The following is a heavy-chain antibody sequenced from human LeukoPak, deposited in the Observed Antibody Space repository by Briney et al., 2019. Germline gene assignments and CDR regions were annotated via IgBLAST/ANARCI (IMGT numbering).Heavy chain of an antibody. J-gene: IGHJ6*03. CDR2: INSDEGST. V-gene: IGHV3-74*01. CDR1: GFTFSSYW. D-gene: IGHD2-21*02. CDR3: ARAGYCGGDCYFWASSYYYYMDV. Sequence: GGSLRLSCAASGFTFSSYWMHWVRQAPGKGLVWVSRINSDEGSTIYADSVKGRFTISRDNAKNTLYLQMNSLRAEDTAVYYCARAGYCGGDCYFWASSYYYYMDVWGKGTTVTVSS.